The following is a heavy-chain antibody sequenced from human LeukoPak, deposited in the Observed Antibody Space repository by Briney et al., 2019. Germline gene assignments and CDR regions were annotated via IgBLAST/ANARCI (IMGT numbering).Heavy chain of an antibody. J-gene: IGHJ4*02. CDR2: MSPNNGNT. CDR1: GYTFTNYV. Sequence: ASVKVSCKTSGYTFTNYVINWVRQATGQGLEWLGWMSPNNGNTGYAQKFQGRVTMTRDTSINTAYMELSSLRPEDTAVYYCASNPPRTGDFNSWGQGALVTVSS. V-gene: IGHV1-8*01. CDR3: ASNPPRTGDFNS. D-gene: IGHD7-27*01.